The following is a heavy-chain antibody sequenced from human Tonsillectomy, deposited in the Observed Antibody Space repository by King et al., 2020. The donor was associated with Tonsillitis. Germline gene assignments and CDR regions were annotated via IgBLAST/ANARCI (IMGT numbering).Heavy chain of an antibody. CDR1: GGSISSSSYY. CDR3: LRMCSVGNSPRRFDS. J-gene: IGHJ5*01. CDR2: IYFSGYT. Sequence: QLQLQESGPGLVKPSETLSLTCTVSGGSISSSSYYRGWIRQPPGKGLEWIGCIYFSGYTYYSPSLKSRVTISVDTSNIQFSLRLSSVTAADTAVYYCLRMCSVGNSPRRFDSWGQGTLVTVS. D-gene: IGHD6-25*01. V-gene: IGHV4-39*01.